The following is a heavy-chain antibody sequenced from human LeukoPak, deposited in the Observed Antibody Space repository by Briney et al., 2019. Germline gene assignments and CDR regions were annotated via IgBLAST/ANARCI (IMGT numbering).Heavy chain of an antibody. Sequence: SETLSLTCAVYGGSFSGYYWSWIRQPPGKGLEWIGYIYYSGSTNYNPSLKSRVTISVDTSKNQFSLKLSSVTAADTAVYYCARVRFTSDGFDYWGQGTLVTVSS. CDR3: ARVRFTSDGFDY. J-gene: IGHJ4*02. CDR1: GGSFSGYY. CDR2: IYYSGST. V-gene: IGHV4-59*01. D-gene: IGHD3-10*01.